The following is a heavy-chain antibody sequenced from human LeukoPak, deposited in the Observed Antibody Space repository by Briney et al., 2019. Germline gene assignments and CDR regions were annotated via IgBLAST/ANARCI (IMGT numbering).Heavy chain of an antibody. D-gene: IGHD3-22*01. Sequence: PSETLSLTCTVSSGSISSYYWSWIRQPPGKGLEWIGSIYHSGSTYYNPSLKSRVTISVDTSKNQFSLKLSSVTAADTAVYYCARVGAYYYDSSGYYPHDAFDIWGQGTMVTVSS. CDR3: ARVGAYYYDSSGYYPHDAFDI. CDR2: IYHSGST. CDR1: SGSISSYY. J-gene: IGHJ3*02. V-gene: IGHV4-38-2*02.